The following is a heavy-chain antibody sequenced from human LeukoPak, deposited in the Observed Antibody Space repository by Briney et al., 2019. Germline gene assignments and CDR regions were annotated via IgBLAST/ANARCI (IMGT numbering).Heavy chain of an antibody. CDR1: GFTFSSYS. CDR2: ISSSSSYI. Sequence: GGSLRLSCAACGFTFSSYSMNWVRQAPGKGLEWVSSISSSSSYIYYADSVKGRFTISRDNAKNSLYLQMNSLRAEDTAVYYCARERGSSSWMTFDYWGQGTLVTVSS. CDR3: ARERGSSSWMTFDY. D-gene: IGHD6-13*01. J-gene: IGHJ4*02. V-gene: IGHV3-21*01.